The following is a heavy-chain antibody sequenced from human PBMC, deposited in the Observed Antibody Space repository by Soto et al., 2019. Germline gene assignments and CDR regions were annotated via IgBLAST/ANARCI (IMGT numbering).Heavy chain of an antibody. CDR3: AAHDYGDYGGLY. CDR1: GFTFSSYA. J-gene: IGHJ4*02. Sequence: QVQLVESGGGVVQPGRSLILSCAASGFTFSSYAMHWVRQAPGKGLEWVAVISYDGSNKYYADSVKGRFTISRDNSKNTLYLQMNSLRAEDTAVYYCAAHDYGDYGGLYWGQGTLVTVSS. CDR2: ISYDGSNK. D-gene: IGHD4-17*01. V-gene: IGHV3-30-3*01.